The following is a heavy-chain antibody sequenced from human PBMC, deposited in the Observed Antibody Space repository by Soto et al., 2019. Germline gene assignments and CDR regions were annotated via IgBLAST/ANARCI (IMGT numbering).Heavy chain of an antibody. V-gene: IGHV3-30*18. D-gene: IGHD2-15*01. Sequence: GEPLKISWVAPGVRFSSCGRRWARQAPGKGLEWVAVISYDGSNKYYADSVKGRFTISRDNSKNTLYLQMNSLRAEDTAVYYCEKVGGGNTYGMEVWGKGTTVTVTS. J-gene: IGHJ6*01. CDR1: GVRFSSCG. CDR3: EKVGGGNTYGMEV. CDR2: ISYDGSNK.